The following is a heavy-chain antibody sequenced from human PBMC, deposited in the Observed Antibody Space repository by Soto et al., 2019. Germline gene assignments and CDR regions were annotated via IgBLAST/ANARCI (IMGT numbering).Heavy chain of an antibody. Sequence: EVQLLISGGGLVSPGGSLRLSCAASRFTSSSYAMSWVRQAPGKGLEWLAGITFRGDNTYYADSVKGRFSLSRDNSRNRLDLQMNNLKVEDTALYYCAKLGTMGVFDNWGQGTLLTVTS. CDR3: AKLGTMGVFDN. J-gene: IGHJ4*02. D-gene: IGHD1-1*01. V-gene: IGHV3-23*01. CDR1: RFTSSSYA. CDR2: ITFRGDNT.